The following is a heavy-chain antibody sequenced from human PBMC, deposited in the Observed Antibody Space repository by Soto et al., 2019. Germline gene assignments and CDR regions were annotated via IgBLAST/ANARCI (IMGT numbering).Heavy chain of an antibody. Sequence: GGSLRLSCAASGFTFSSYGMHWVRQAPGKGLEWVAVIWHDGTNKYYADSVKGRFTISRDNSKNTVYLQMNSLRAEDTAVYYCATTGGIRVAAASGRFDYWGQGTLVTVSS. D-gene: IGHD2-15*01. CDR1: GFTFSSYG. CDR3: ATTGGIRVAAASGRFDY. CDR2: IWHDGTNK. J-gene: IGHJ4*02. V-gene: IGHV3-33*01.